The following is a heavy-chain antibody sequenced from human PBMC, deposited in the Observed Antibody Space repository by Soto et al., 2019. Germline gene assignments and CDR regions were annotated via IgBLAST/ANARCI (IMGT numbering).Heavy chain of an antibody. CDR1: GYIFVNYG. V-gene: IGHV1-18*01. D-gene: IGHD3-16*01. J-gene: IGHJ6*02. CDR3: VMVDNYVTPTPQDV. Sequence: QVQLVQSGDEVKKPGASVKVSCKASGYIFVNYGIAWVRQAPGHGLEWMGWISPYTGNTHSATKVQGRLTMTTDTSTRTAYLDLGSLTSDDTAVYYCVMVDNYVTPTPQDVWGQGTTVTVSS. CDR2: ISPYTGNT.